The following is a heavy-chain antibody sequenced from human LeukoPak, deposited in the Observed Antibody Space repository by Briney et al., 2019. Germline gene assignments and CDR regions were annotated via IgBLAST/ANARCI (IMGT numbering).Heavy chain of an antibody. CDR2: ISSSSSTI. CDR1: GFTFSSYS. CDR3: ARDLQMGA. Sequence: GGSLRLSCAASGFTFSSYSINWVRQAPGKGLEWVSYISSSSSTIYYADSVKGRFTISRDNAKNSLYLQMNSLRAEDTAVYYCARDLQMGAWGQGTPVTVSS. J-gene: IGHJ4*02. V-gene: IGHV3-48*01. D-gene: IGHD1-26*01.